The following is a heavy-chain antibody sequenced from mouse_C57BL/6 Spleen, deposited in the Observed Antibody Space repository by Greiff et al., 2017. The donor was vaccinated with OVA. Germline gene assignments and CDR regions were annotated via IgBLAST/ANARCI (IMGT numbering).Heavy chain of an antibody. CDR1: GYTFTDYE. CDR2: IDPETGGT. Sequence: VHLVESGAELVRPGASVTLSCKASGYTFTDYEMHWVKQTPVHGLEWIGAIDPETGGTAYNQKFKGKAILTADKSSSTAYMELRSLTSEDSAVYYCTKRPYYGGPDYYAMDYWGQGTSVTVSS. D-gene: IGHD1-1*01. J-gene: IGHJ4*01. V-gene: IGHV1-15*01. CDR3: TKRPYYGGPDYYAMDY.